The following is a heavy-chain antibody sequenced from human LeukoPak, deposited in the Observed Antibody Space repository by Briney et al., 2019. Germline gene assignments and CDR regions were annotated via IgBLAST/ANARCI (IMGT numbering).Heavy chain of an antibody. V-gene: IGHV4-34*01. CDR2: INHSGST. D-gene: IGHD6-13*01. Sequence: SETLSLTCAVYGGSFSGYYWGWIRQPPGKGLEWIGEINHSGSTNYNPSLKSRVTISVDTSKNQFSLKLSSVTAADTAVYYCARGDGSSSCNWFDPWGQGTLVTVSS. CDR3: ARGDGSSSCNWFDP. CDR1: GGSFSGYY. J-gene: IGHJ5*02.